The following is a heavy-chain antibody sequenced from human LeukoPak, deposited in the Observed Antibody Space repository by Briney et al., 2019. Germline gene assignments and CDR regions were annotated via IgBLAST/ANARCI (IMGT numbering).Heavy chain of an antibody. CDR3: ARDAGPRGYSYGTFDP. CDR2: IIPIFGTA. V-gene: IGHV1-69*13. CDR1: GGTFSSYA. D-gene: IGHD5-18*01. Sequence: SVKVSCKASGGTFSSYAISWVRQAPGQGFEWMGGIIPIFGTANYAQKFQGRVTITADESTSTAYMELSSLRSEDTAVYYCARDAGPRGYSYGTFDPWGQGTLVTVSS. J-gene: IGHJ5*02.